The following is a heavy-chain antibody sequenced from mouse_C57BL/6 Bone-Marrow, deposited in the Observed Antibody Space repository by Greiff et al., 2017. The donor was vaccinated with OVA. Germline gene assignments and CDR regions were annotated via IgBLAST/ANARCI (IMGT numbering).Heavy chain of an antibody. V-gene: IGHV1-19*01. CDR1: GYTFTDYY. D-gene: IGHD4-1*01. Sequence: EVKLMESGPVLVKPGASVKMSCKASGYTFTDYYMNWVKQSHGKSLEWIGVINPYNGGTSYNQKFKGKATLTVDKSSSTAYMELNSLTSEDSAVYYCARSPGSHYYFDYWGQGTTLTVSS. CDR2: INPYNGGT. CDR3: ARSPGSHYYFDY. J-gene: IGHJ2*01.